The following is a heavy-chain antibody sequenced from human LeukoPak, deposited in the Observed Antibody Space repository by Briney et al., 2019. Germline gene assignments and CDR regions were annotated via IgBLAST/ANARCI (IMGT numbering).Heavy chain of an antibody. Sequence: GGSLRLSCAASGLTFSSYSMNWVRQAPGKGLEWVSSISSSSGSIYYADSVKGRFTISRDNAKNSLYLQMNSLRAEDTAVYYCARDPSEGDYWGQGTLVTVSS. CDR1: GLTFSSYS. CDR2: ISSSSGSI. J-gene: IGHJ4*02. V-gene: IGHV3-21*01. CDR3: ARDPSEGDY.